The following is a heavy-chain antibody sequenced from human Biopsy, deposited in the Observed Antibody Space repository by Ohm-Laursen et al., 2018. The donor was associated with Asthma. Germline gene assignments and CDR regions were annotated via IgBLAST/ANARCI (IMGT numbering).Heavy chain of an antibody. Sequence: SLRFSCAASGFSFSDYYMTWMRQAPGKGLEWVSSISSSGSTTYPAESVKGRFTISRDNAQKSLLLQMGSLRAEDTAIYYCARVFESSEWGPFYHFGLDVWGQGTTVAVSS. V-gene: IGHV3-11*01. CDR2: ISSSGSTT. CDR3: ARVFESSEWGPFYHFGLDV. J-gene: IGHJ6*02. D-gene: IGHD6-25*01. CDR1: GFSFSDYY.